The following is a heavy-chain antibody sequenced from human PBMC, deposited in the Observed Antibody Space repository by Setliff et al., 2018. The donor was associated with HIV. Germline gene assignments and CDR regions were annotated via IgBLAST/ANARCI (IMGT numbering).Heavy chain of an antibody. D-gene: IGHD3-3*01. Sequence: GGSLRLSCAASGFTFSSYEMNWVRQAPGKGLEWVSDISSSGSTIYYADSVKGRFTISRDNAKNSLYLQMNSLRAEDTAVYYCARAFLEWLLYRPDYVMDVWGQGTTVTVSS. CDR1: GFTFSSYE. V-gene: IGHV3-48*03. CDR3: ARAFLEWLLYRPDYVMDV. J-gene: IGHJ6*02. CDR2: ISSSGSTI.